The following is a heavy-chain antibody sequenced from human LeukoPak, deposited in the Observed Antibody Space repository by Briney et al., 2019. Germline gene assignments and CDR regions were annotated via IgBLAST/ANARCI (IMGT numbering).Heavy chain of an antibody. CDR3: AKWGDFDILTGYYVSDF. D-gene: IGHD3-9*01. V-gene: IGHV3-23*01. CDR1: GFTFSNYA. J-gene: IGHJ4*02. Sequence: GESLRLSCVASGFTFSNYAMSWVRQAPGKRLEWVSAVTGRGGSTYYADSVKGRFTISRDNSRNTLFLRMNSLRAEDTAIYYCAKWGDFDILTGYYVSDFWGQGTLVTVSS. CDR2: VTGRGGST.